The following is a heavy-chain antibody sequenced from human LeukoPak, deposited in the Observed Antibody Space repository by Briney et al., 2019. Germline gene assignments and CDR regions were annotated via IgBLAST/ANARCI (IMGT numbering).Heavy chain of an antibody. V-gene: IGHV2-70*11. D-gene: IGHD2-2*01. J-gene: IGHJ4*02. Sequence: ESGPALVKPTQTLKLTCTFSGFSLSTRGMCVSWIHQPPGKALEWLARIDWDDDKYYTTSLRTRLNISKDTSKNQVVLTMTNMDPVDTATYYCARLLAVPAGYYYFDNWGQGTLVTVSS. CDR2: IDWDDDK. CDR3: ARLLAVPAGYYYFDN. CDR1: GFSLSTRGMC.